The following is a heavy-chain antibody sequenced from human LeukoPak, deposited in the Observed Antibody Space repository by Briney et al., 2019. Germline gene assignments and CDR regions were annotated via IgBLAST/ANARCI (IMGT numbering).Heavy chain of an antibody. CDR2: IKQDGSEK. V-gene: IGHV3-7*02. CDR3: ASYDSSGGRIDY. CDR1: GFTVSSYW. D-gene: IGHD3-22*01. J-gene: IGHJ4*02. Sequence: GGSLRLSCAASGFTVSSYWMNWVRQAPGKGLEWVANIKQDGSEKYYVDSVKGRFTISRDNAKNSLYLQMNSLRAADTAVYFCASYDSSGGRIDYWGQGTLVTVSS.